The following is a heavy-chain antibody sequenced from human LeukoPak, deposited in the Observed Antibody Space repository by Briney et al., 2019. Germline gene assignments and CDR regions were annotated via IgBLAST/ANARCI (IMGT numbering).Heavy chain of an antibody. CDR3: ARDDYYYDSSGYSAGEDY. CDR2: ISSSSSYI. V-gene: IGHV3-21*01. J-gene: IGHJ4*02. CDR1: GFTFSSYS. D-gene: IGHD3-22*01. Sequence: PGGSLRLSSAASGFTFSSYSMNWVRQAPGKGLEWVSSISSSSSYIYYADSVKGRFTISRDNAKNSLYLQMNSLRAEDTAVYYCARDDYYYDSSGYSAGEDYWGQGTLVTVSS.